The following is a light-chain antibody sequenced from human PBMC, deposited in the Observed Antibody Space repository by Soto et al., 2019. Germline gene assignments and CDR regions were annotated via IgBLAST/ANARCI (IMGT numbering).Light chain of an antibody. V-gene: IGKV1-5*01. CDR2: DAS. CDR3: QQYNTYST. CDR1: QISSRW. J-gene: IGKJ5*01. Sequence: QMTQSPSNMPTSVGDRIPITCRASQISSRWLAWYQQKPGKAPKALIYDASTLRSGVPSRFSGGGSGTEFTLTISSLQPDDFATYYCQQYNTYSTFGQGTRLEIK.